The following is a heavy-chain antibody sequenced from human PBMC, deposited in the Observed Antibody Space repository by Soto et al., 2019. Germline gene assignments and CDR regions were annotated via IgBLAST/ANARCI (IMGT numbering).Heavy chain of an antibody. V-gene: IGHV3-23*01. D-gene: IGHD3-3*01. Sequence: GGSLRLSCAASGFTFSTCAMSWVRQAPGMGLEWVSAISRSGGSIYYADSVKGRFTISRDNSKNTLYLEMNSLRAEDTAVYYCAKSAVTFWSGYYLDYWGQGTLVTVSS. CDR1: GFTFSTCA. J-gene: IGHJ4*02. CDR2: ISRSGGSI. CDR3: AKSAVTFWSGYYLDY.